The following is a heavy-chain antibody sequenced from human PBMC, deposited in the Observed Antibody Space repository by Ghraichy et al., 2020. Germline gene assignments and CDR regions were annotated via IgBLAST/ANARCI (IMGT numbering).Heavy chain of an antibody. J-gene: IGHJ6*02. CDR3: ASGLGQWLGNYGMDV. CDR2: ISSSSSTI. D-gene: IGHD6-19*01. V-gene: IGHV3-48*04. Sequence: GESLNISCAASGFTFSSYSMNWVRQAPGKGLEWVSYISSSSSTIYYADSVKGRFTISGDNAKNSLYLQMNSLRAEDTAVYYCASGLGQWLGNYGMDVWGQGTTVTVSS. CDR1: GFTFSSYS.